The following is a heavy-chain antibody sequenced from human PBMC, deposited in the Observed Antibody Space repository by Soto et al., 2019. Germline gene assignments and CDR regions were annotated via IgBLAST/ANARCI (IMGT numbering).Heavy chain of an antibody. CDR3: ARGTLRQWRPLDY. D-gene: IGHD6-19*01. CDR2: IGPESGAT. Sequence: ASVKVSCKASGYTFTGHYIHWVRQAPEQGPEWMGEIGPESGATRYAQRFQGRVTMTRDPSISTAYMELSRLRSDDTAVYYCARGTLRQWRPLDYWGQGTLVTVSS. V-gene: IGHV1-2*02. J-gene: IGHJ4*02. CDR1: GYTFTGHY.